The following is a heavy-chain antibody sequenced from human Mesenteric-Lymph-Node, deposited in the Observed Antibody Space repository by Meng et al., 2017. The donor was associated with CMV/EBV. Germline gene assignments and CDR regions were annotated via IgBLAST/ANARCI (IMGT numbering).Heavy chain of an antibody. V-gene: IGHV4-39*07. CDR1: GGSISSRNYY. J-gene: IGHJ4*02. CDR3: AKNRVPYY. D-gene: IGHD3-10*01. Sequence: SETLSLTCTVSGGSISSRNYYWGWIRQAPGKGLEWIGSIYYSGSTYYNAALNSRVTISVDMSKSQFSLKLTSVTAADTAVYYCAKNRVPYYWGQGALVTVSS. CDR2: IYYSGST.